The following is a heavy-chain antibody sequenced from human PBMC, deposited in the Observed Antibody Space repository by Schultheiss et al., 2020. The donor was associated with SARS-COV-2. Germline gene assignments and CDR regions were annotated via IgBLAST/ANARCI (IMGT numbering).Heavy chain of an antibody. Sequence: SETLSLTCTVSGDSISRSGYYWGWIRQPPGEGLECIGSIYYSGTTCYNPSLKSRVTISRDTSKNQFSLKLSSVTAADTAVYYCARGHGSSFTYYYGMDVWGQGTTVTVSS. J-gene: IGHJ6*02. CDR2: IYYSGTT. V-gene: IGHV4-39*07. CDR1: GDSISRSGYY. D-gene: IGHD6-13*01. CDR3: ARGHGSSFTYYYGMDV.